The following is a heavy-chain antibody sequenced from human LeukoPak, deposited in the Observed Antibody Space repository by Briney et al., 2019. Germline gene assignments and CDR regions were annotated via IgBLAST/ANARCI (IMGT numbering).Heavy chain of an antibody. D-gene: IGHD5-12*01. V-gene: IGHV1-8*01. CDR1: GYSFTSYD. Sequence: ASVKVSCKASGYSFTSYDINWVRQAAGQGLEWMGWMNPNSGNTGYAQKFQGRVTMTRNTSISTAYMELSSLRSEDTAVYYCASDIVATVDTDYWGQGTLVTVSS. J-gene: IGHJ4*02. CDR3: ASDIVATVDTDY. CDR2: MNPNSGNT.